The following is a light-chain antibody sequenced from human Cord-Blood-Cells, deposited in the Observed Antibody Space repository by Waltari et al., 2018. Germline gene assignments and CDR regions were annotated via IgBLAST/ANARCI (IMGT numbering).Light chain of an antibody. CDR2: EGS. Sequence: QSALTRPASVSGSPGQSITIPCTVPSSAVGGDNLITWYQQHPGKAPKLMIYEGSKRPSGVSNRFSGSKSGNTASLTISGLQAEDEADYYCCSYAGSSTWVFGGGTKLTVL. J-gene: IGLJ3*02. V-gene: IGLV2-23*01. CDR1: SSAVGGDNL. CDR3: CSYAGSSTWV.